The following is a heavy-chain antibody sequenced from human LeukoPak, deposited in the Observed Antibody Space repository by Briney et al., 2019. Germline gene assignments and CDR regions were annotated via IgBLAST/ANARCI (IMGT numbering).Heavy chain of an antibody. CDR3: ARVFGGSDFNYYYYYMDV. Sequence: PSETLSLTCTVSGGSITSVGYYWPWLRQPAGKGLEWIGRIYPSGNTMYNPSLTSRVTISVDTSKNQFSLKLSSVTAPDTAVYYCARVFGGSDFNYYYYYMDVWGKGTTVTISS. CDR1: GGSITSVGYY. CDR2: IYPSGNT. D-gene: IGHD5-12*01. V-gene: IGHV4-61*02. J-gene: IGHJ6*03.